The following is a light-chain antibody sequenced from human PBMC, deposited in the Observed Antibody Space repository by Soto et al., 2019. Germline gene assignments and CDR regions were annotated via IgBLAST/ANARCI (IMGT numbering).Light chain of an antibody. Sequence: DIQMTQSPSTLSAYVGDRVTITCRASQSVNSGLAWYQQKPGRAPKLLIYSVSNLDSGVPSRFSGSGSGTEFTLTSSSLQPDDFATYYCQQFSSYSRTFGQGTKVEMK. CDR1: QSVNSG. V-gene: IGKV1-5*01. CDR2: SVS. CDR3: QQFSSYSRT. J-gene: IGKJ1*01.